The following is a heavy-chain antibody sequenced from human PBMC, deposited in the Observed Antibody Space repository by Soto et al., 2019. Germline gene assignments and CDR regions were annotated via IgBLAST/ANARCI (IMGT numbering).Heavy chain of an antibody. CDR1: GGSISSGGYY. D-gene: IGHD1-20*01. Sequence: TLSLTCTVSGGSISSGGYYWSWIRQHPGKGLEWIGYIYYSGSTYYNPSLKSRVTISVDTSKNQFSLKLSSVTAADTAVYYCARDTPDEVFGMDVWGQGTTVTVSS. J-gene: IGHJ6*02. V-gene: IGHV4-31*03. CDR3: ARDTPDEVFGMDV. CDR2: IYYSGST.